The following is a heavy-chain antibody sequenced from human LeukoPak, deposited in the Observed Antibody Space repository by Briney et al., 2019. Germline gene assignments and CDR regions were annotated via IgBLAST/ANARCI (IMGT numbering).Heavy chain of an antibody. CDR2: IYYSGST. D-gene: IGHD3-3*01. CDR3: ARVYYDFWSGYRNWFDP. J-gene: IGHJ5*02. V-gene: IGHV4-59*01. CDR1: GGSISSYY. Sequence: SETLSLTCTVSGGSISSYYWSWTRQPPGKGLEWIGYIYYSGSTNYNPSLKSRVTISVDTSKNQFSLKLSSVTAADTALYYCARVYYDFWSGYRNWFDPWGQGTLVTVSS.